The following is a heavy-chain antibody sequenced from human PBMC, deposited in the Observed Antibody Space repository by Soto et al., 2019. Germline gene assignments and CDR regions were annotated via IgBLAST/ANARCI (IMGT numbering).Heavy chain of an antibody. Sequence: GGSLRLSCAASGFTVSSNYMSWVRQAPGKGLEWVSVVYTGGGTGYADSVKGRFIISRDNSKNTLYLQMNSLRAEDTAVYYGARTSPGIAVPGSGYYYGMDVWGQGTTVTVSS. J-gene: IGHJ6*02. CDR3: ARTSPGIAVPGSGYYYGMDV. V-gene: IGHV3-53*01. D-gene: IGHD6-19*01. CDR1: GFTVSSNY. CDR2: VYTGGGT.